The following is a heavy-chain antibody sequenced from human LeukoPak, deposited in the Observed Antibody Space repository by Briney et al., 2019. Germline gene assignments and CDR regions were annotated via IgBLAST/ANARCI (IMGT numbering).Heavy chain of an antibody. CDR1: GYTRTELS. CDR2: FDPEDGET. J-gene: IGHJ4*02. Sequence: ASVKVSCKVSGYTRTELSMHWVRQAPGKGLEWMGGFDPEDGETIYAQKFQGRVTMSEDTSTDTAYMELSSLRSEDTAVYYCATDQGSGWYVFDYWGQGTLVTVSS. CDR3: ATDQGSGWYVFDY. V-gene: IGHV1-24*01. D-gene: IGHD6-19*01.